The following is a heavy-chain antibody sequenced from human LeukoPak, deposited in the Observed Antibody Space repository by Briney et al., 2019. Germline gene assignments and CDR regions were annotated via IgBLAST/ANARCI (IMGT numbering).Heavy chain of an antibody. CDR3: ARVEASGYDYGAFDY. CDR2: IKKDGSER. CDR1: GFTVSRNY. J-gene: IGHJ4*02. Sequence: GGSLRLSCVASGFTVSRNYMSWVRQAPGKGLEWVANIKKDGSERYYVDSLKGRFTISRDNAKNSLYLQMNSLRAEDTAVYYCARVEASGYDYGAFDYWGQGSLVTVSS. V-gene: IGHV3-7*01. D-gene: IGHD5-12*01.